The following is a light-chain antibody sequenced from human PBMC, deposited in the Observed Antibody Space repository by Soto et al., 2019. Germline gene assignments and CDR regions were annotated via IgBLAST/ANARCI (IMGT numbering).Light chain of an antibody. V-gene: IGKV3-15*01. Sequence: EIVLTQSPGTLSLSPGERATLSLRASQSVITNLAWYQQKPGQVPSPLIYGASTRASAIPARFIGSGSGTELTLTIGSMQSEDFAVYYCQHYSSSPSFGQGTRLEIK. CDR1: QSVITN. CDR2: GAS. J-gene: IGKJ5*01. CDR3: QHYSSSPS.